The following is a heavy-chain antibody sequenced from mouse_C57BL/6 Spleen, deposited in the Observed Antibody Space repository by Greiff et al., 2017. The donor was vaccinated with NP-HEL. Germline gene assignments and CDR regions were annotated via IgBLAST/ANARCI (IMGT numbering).Heavy chain of an antibody. CDR3: TRDGDSNWEDYYFDY. J-gene: IGHJ2*01. CDR2: ISSGGDYI. V-gene: IGHV5-9-1*02. CDR1: GFTFSSYA. Sequence: EVKVEESGEGLVKPGGSLKLSCAASGFTFSSYAMSWVRQTPEKRLEWVAYISSGGDYIYYADTVKGRFTISRDNARNTLYLQMSSLKSEDTAMYYCTRDGDSNWEDYYFDYWGQGTTLTVSS. D-gene: IGHD2-5*01.